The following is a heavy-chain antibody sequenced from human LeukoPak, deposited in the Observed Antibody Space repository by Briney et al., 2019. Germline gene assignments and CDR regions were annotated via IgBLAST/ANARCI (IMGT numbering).Heavy chain of an antibody. V-gene: IGHV3-66*01. CDR2: IDSTGST. Sequence: GGSLRLSCAASGFTFSSYAMSWVRQAPGKGLEGVSFIDSTGSTYYADSVKGRFTISRDNSRNPLYLQMNSLRVEDTAVYYCARRERLGYSYGRGTLDIWGQGTMVTVSS. J-gene: IGHJ3*02. CDR3: ARRERLGYSYGRGTLDI. CDR1: GFTFSSYA. D-gene: IGHD5-18*01.